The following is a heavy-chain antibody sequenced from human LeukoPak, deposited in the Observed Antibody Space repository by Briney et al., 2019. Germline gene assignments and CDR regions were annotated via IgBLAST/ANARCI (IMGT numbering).Heavy chain of an antibody. V-gene: IGHV1-46*01. CDR1: GYTFTSYF. J-gene: IGHJ3*02. Sequence: ASVKVSCKASGYTFTSYFMHWVRQAPGQGLEWMGIINPSGGSTSYAQKFQGRATMTRDTSTSTVYMELSSLRSEDTAVYYCTAVRDAFDIWGQGTMVTVSS. D-gene: IGHD1-1*01. CDR3: TAVRDAFDI. CDR2: INPSGGST.